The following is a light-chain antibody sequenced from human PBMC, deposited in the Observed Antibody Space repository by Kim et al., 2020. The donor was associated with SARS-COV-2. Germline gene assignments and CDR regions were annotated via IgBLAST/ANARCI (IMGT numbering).Light chain of an antibody. Sequence: VSPGKTASITCSGDKLGDKYACWYQQKPGQAPVLVIYQDSKRPAGIPERFSGSNSGNTATLTISGTQAMDEADYYCQAWDSSTVVFGGGTQLNVL. V-gene: IGLV3-1*01. CDR2: QDS. CDR3: QAWDSSTVV. J-gene: IGLJ2*01. CDR1: KLGDKY.